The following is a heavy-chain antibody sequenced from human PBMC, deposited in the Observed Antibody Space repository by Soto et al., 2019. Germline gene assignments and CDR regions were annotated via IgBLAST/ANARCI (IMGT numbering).Heavy chain of an antibody. CDR3: ASLGCISICFYGDYYYYGMVG. CDR2: IYPGDSDT. J-gene: IGHJ6*02. Sequence: PGESLKISCKGSGYSFTSYWIGWVRQMPGKGLEWMGIIYPGDSDTRYSPSFQGQVTISADKSISTAYLQWSSLKASDTAMYYCASLGCISICFYGDYYYYGMVGWGQGITVTVFS. V-gene: IGHV5-51*01. D-gene: IGHD2-2*01. CDR1: GYSFTSYW.